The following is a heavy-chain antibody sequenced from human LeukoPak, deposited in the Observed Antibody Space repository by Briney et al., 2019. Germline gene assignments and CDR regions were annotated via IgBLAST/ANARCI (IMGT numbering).Heavy chain of an antibody. Sequence: PSETLSLTCTVSGGSISSHYWSWIRQPPGKGLEWIGYIYYSGSTNYNPSLKSRVTISVDPSKNQFSLKLSSVTAADTAVYYCARVAWGYCSGGSCYPGWFDPWGQGTLVTVSS. CDR1: GGSISSHY. CDR3: ARVAWGYCSGGSCYPGWFDP. J-gene: IGHJ5*02. V-gene: IGHV4-59*11. CDR2: IYYSGST. D-gene: IGHD2-15*01.